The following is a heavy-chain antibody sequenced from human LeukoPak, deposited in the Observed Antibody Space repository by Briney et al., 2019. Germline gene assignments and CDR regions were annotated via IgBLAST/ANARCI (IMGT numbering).Heavy chain of an antibody. Sequence: PSETLSLTCTVSGGSISSSSYYRGWIRQPPGKGLEWIGSIYYSGSTYYNPSLKSRVTISVDTSKNQFSLKLSSVTAADTAVYYCARGDCSGGSCYLFDYWGQGALVTVSS. V-gene: IGHV4-39*01. CDR3: ARGDCSGGSCYLFDY. CDR1: GGSISSSSYY. CDR2: IYYSGST. D-gene: IGHD2-15*01. J-gene: IGHJ4*02.